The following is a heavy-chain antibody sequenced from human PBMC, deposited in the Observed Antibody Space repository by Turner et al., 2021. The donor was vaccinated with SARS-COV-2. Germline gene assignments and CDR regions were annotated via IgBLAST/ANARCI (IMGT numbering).Heavy chain of an antibody. CDR2: IHHSGST. CDR1: GGSFSGYY. D-gene: IGHD6-19*01. V-gene: IGHV4-34*01. J-gene: IGHJ5*02. Sequence: QVQPQQWGAGLLKPSETLSLTCAVYGGSFSGYYLSWLRQPPGKGLEWIGEIHHSGSTNYNPSLRSRVTISVDTSKNQFSLKLSSVTAADTAVYYCAIKLWYISGWYAVDPWGQGTLVTVSS. CDR3: AIKLWYISGWYAVDP.